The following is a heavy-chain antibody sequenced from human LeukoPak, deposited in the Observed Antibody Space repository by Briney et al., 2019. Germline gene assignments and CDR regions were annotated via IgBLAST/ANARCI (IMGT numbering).Heavy chain of an antibody. J-gene: IGHJ4*02. CDR2: IYYSGST. Sequence: SETLSLTCTVSGGSISSYYWSWIRQPPGKGLEWIGYIYYSGSTNYNPSLKSRVTISVDTSKNQFSLKLSSVTAADTAVYYCARAPYYDSRAFDYWGQGTLVTVSS. V-gene: IGHV4-59*01. D-gene: IGHD3-22*01. CDR1: GGSISSYY. CDR3: ARAPYYDSRAFDY.